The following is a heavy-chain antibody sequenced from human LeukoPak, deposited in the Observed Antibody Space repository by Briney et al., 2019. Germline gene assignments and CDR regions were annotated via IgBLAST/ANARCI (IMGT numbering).Heavy chain of an antibody. D-gene: IGHD3-22*01. CDR2: ISAGGGGT. CDR1: GSTFSTYA. V-gene: IGHV3-23*01. Sequence: GGSLRLSCAASGSTFSTYAMSWVRQAPGRGLEWVSGISAGGGGTNYADFVKGRFTISRDNYKNTLDVQMNTLRAEDTAVYYCAKSSYYDSSDSWGQGTLVTVSS. J-gene: IGHJ4*02. CDR3: AKSSYYDSSDS.